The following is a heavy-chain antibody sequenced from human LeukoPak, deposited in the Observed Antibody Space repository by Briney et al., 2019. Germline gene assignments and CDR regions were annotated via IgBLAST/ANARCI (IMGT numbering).Heavy chain of an antibody. Sequence: ASVKVSCKASGYTFPTYGLSWVRQAPGQGLEWMGWISSYNGDTNYTLKYQGRVTMTTDTSTSTAYMELKNLTSDDTALYYCIAGYLYFDYWGQAPWSPSPQ. CDR1: GYTFPTYG. V-gene: IGHV1-18*01. CDR3: IAGYLYFDY. CDR2: ISSYNGDT. J-gene: IGHJ4*01. D-gene: IGHD2-2*03.